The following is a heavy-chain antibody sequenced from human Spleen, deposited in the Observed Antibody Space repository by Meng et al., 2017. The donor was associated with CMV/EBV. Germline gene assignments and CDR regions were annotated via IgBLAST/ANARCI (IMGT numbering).Heavy chain of an antibody. J-gene: IGHJ4*02. D-gene: IGHD5-18*01. CDR1: GGTFSSYT. CDR3: AREGGYSYDYDY. CDR2: IIPILGIA. Sequence: SVKVSCKASGGTFSSYTISWVRQAPGQGLEWMGRIIPILGIANYAQKFQGRVTITADKSTSTAYMELSSLRSEDTAVHYCAREGGYSYDYDYWGQGTLVTVSS. V-gene: IGHV1-69*04.